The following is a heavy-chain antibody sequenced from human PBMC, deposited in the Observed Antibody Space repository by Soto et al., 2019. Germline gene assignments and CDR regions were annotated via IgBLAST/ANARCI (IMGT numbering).Heavy chain of an antibody. CDR1: GFTFSSYE. D-gene: IGHD6-13*01. V-gene: IGHV3-48*03. CDR3: ASGAAGTKWGQGRGYYFDY. CDR2: ISSSGSTI. J-gene: IGHJ4*02. Sequence: GGSLRLSCAASGFTFSSYEMNWVRQAPGKGLEWVSYISSSGSTIYYADSVKGRFTISRDNAKNSLYLQMNSLRAEDTAVYYCASGAAGTKWGQGRGYYFDYWGQGTLVTVSS.